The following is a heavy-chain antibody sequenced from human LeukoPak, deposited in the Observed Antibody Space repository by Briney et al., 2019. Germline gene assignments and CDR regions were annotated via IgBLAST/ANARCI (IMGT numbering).Heavy chain of an antibody. Sequence: PSETLSLTCAVYGGSFSGYYWSWIRQPPGKGLEWIGEINHSGSTNYNPSLKSRVTISVDTSKNQFSLKLSSATAADTVVYYCAREEATVAGTKNWFDPWGQGTLVTVSS. J-gene: IGHJ5*02. CDR1: GGSFSGYY. CDR3: AREEATVAGTKNWFDP. CDR2: INHSGST. D-gene: IGHD6-19*01. V-gene: IGHV4-34*01.